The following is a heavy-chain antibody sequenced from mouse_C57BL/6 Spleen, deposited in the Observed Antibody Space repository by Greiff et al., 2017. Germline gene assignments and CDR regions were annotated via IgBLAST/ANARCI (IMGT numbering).Heavy chain of an antibody. CDR1: GFSLSTSGMG. Sequence: QVTLKVSGPGILQSSQTLSLTCSFSGFSLSTSGMGVSWIRQPSGKGLEWLAHIYWDDAKRYNPSLKSRLPISTDPSRTHVFLKIDSVDTADTATYCCARRARGYYCSSPYFDDWGQGTTLTVSS. CDR2: IYWDDAK. D-gene: IGHD1-1*01. V-gene: IGHV8-12*01. CDR3: ARRARGYYCSSPYFDD. J-gene: IGHJ2*01.